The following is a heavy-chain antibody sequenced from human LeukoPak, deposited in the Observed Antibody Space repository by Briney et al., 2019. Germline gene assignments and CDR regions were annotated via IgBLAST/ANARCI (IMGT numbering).Heavy chain of an antibody. Sequence: GASVKVSCKASGYTFTGYYMHWVRQAPGQGLEWMGWINPNSGGTNYAQKFQGRVTMTRDTSISTAYMGLSRLGSDDTAVYYCARFPTMVRGVGTYYYYGMDVWGQGTTVTVSS. V-gene: IGHV1-2*02. J-gene: IGHJ6*02. CDR2: INPNSGGT. CDR3: ARFPTMVRGVGTYYYYGMDV. CDR1: GYTFTGYY. D-gene: IGHD3-10*01.